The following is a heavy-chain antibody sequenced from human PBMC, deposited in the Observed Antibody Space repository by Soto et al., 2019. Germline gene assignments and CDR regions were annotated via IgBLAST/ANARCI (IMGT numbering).Heavy chain of an antibody. D-gene: IGHD2-21*02. Sequence: SETRPRPFTVSGISISRGGYYWRWIRQHPGKGLAWIGNIYYSGRTYYNPSLKSRVILSVDTSKNHFSLTLTSVTAAVSAMYYWAILSGGHSEYYVNFCGQAALVTV. CDR2: IYYSGRT. V-gene: IGHV4-31*03. CDR1: GISISRGGYY. J-gene: IGHJ4*02. CDR3: AILSGGHSEYYVNF.